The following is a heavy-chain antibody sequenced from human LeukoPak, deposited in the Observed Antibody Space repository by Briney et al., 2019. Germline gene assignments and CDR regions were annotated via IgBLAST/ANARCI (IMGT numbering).Heavy chain of an antibody. V-gene: IGHV4-31*03. CDR2: IYYSGST. CDR1: GGSISSGGYY. Sequence: SEILSLTCTVSGGSISSGGYYWSWIRQHPGKGLEWIGYIYYSGSTYYNPSLKSRVTISVDTSKNQFSLKLSSVTAADTAVYYCARVVGLFKWAFDYWGQGTLVTVSS. J-gene: IGHJ4*02. D-gene: IGHD2-15*01. CDR3: ARVVGLFKWAFDY.